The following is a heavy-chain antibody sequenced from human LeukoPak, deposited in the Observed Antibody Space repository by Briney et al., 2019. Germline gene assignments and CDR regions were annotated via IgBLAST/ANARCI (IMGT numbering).Heavy chain of an antibody. V-gene: IGHV3-23*01. Sequence: QPGGSLRLSCAASGFIFSTYAMSWVRQAPGKGLEWVSAIGGSGGSTYYADSVKGRFTISRDNAKNSLYLQMNSLRAEDTAVYYCARDSANFDYWGQGTLVTVSS. D-gene: IGHD6-13*01. CDR3: ARDSANFDY. J-gene: IGHJ4*02. CDR2: IGGSGGST. CDR1: GFIFSTYA.